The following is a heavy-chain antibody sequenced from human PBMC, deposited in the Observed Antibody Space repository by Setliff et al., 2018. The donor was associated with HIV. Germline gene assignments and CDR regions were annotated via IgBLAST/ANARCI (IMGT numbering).Heavy chain of an antibody. D-gene: IGHD3-3*01. V-gene: IGHV3-48*03. CDR3: ARDRYYNFWSGYYTGRNYYYMDV. CDR1: GFRFSSYG. Sequence: ALRLSCAASGFRFSSYGMHWVRQAPGKGLEWVALISYISSSGSTIYYADSVKGRFTISRDNAKNSLYLQMNSLRAEDTAVYYCARDRYYNFWSGYYTGRNYYYMDVWGKGTTVTVSS. J-gene: IGHJ6*03. CDR2: ISSSGSTI.